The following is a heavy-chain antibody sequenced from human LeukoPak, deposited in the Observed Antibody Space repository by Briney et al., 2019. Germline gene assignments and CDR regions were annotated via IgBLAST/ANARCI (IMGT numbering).Heavy chain of an antibody. CDR2: ISGDEIWT. Sequence: GGSLRLSCAASGFTFSSYWMGWVRQAPGKGLEWVSRISGDEIWTSYADSVRGRFTISKDNAKNTVYLQMNSLRAEDTAVYYCVSFYETYWGRGTLVTVSS. CDR3: VSFYETY. V-gene: IGHV3-74*01. CDR1: GFTFSSYW. D-gene: IGHD2/OR15-2a*01. J-gene: IGHJ4*02.